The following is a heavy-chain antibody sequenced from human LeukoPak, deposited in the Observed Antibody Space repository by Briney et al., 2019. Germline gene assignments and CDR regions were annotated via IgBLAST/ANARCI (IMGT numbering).Heavy chain of an antibody. V-gene: IGHV1-46*01. CDR1: GGTFSSYA. D-gene: IGHD3-10*01. CDR2: INPSGSGT. CDR3: ARDRWANYYGSGSFDY. Sequence: ASVKVSCKASGGTFSSYAISWVRQASGQGLEWMGVINPSGSGTTYAQRFQGRVTMTMDTSTSTVYMDLSSLRSDDTAVYYCARDRWANYYGSGSFDYWGQGTLVTVSS. J-gene: IGHJ4*02.